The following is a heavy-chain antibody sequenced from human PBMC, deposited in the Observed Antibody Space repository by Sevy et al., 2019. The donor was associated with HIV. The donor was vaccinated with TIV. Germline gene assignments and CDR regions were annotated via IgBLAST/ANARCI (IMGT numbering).Heavy chain of an antibody. J-gene: IGHJ6*02. CDR1: EFTFSSYA. Sequence: GGPLRLSCSASEFTFSSYAMSWVRQAPGKGLEWVSSISGSGRFTYYAGFVEGRFIISRDNSKHTLSVEMNSLRAGDTAVYYCAKGFCRCATCPRDYYYYGMDVWGQGTTVTVSS. CDR2: ISGSGRFT. V-gene: IGHV3-23*01. CDR3: AKGFCRCATCPRDYYYYGMDV. D-gene: IGHD2-15*01.